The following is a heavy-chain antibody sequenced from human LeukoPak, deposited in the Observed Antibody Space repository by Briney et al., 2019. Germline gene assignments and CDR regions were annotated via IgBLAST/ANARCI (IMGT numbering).Heavy chain of an antibody. D-gene: IGHD3-3*01. CDR1: GGSISSYY. V-gene: IGHV4-59*08. Sequence: PSETLSLTCTVSGGSISSYYWSWIRQPPGKGLEWIGYIYYSGSTNYNPSLKSRVTISVDTSKNQFSLKLSSVTAADTAVYYCARHGKEWSSPYYMDVWGKGTTVTVSS. CDR3: ARHGKEWSSPYYMDV. J-gene: IGHJ6*03. CDR2: IYYSGST.